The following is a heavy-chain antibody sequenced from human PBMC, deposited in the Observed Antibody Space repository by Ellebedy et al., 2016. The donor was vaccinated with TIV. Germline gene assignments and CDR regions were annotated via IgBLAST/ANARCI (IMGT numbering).Heavy chain of an antibody. Sequence: PGGSLRLSCAASGFTFSSYSLNWVRQAPGKGLEWVSSISSISSYIYYADSVKGRFTISRDNAKNSLYLQMNSLRAEDTAVYYCARDMGTTVVTPTFDYWGQGTLVTVSS. D-gene: IGHD4-23*01. CDR1: GFTFSSYS. J-gene: IGHJ4*02. CDR3: ARDMGTTVVTPTFDY. V-gene: IGHV3-21*01. CDR2: ISSISSYI.